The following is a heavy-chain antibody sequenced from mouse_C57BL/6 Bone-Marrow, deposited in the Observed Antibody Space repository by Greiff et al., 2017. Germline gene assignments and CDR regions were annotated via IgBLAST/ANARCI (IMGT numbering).Heavy chain of an antibody. J-gene: IGHJ2*01. V-gene: IGHV5-4*01. CDR1: GFTFSSYA. CDR2: ISDGGSYT. Sequence: EVQLVESGGGLVKPGGSLKLSCAASGFTFSSYAMSWVRQTPEKRLEWVATISDGGSYTYYPDNVKGRFTISRDNAKNNLYLQRSHLKSEDTAMYYCASTFYFDYWGQGTTLTVSS. CDR3: ASTFYFDY.